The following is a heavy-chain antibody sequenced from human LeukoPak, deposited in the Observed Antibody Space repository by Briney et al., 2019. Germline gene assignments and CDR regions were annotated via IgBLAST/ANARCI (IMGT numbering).Heavy chain of an antibody. D-gene: IGHD1-26*01. Sequence: SETLSLTCTVSGGSISSKTYYWGWILQPPGKGLEWIGGIYYSGRTYYNPSLNSRVTIAVDTSKNQFSLKLSSVTAADTAVYYCARLIATRKVGATTEDYWGQGTLSPSPQ. CDR2: IYYSGRT. CDR3: ARLIATRKVGATTEDY. V-gene: IGHV4-39*07. CDR1: GGSISSKTYY. J-gene: IGHJ4*02.